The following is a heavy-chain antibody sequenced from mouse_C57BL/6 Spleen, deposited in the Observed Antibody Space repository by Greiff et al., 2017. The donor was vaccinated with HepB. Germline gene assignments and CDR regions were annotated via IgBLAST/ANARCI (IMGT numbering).Heavy chain of an antibody. D-gene: IGHD1-1*01. Sequence: EVQLQQSGPELVKPGASVKMSCKASGYTFTDYNMHWVKQSHGKSLEWIGYINPNNGGTSYNQKFKGKATLTVNKSSSTAYMELRSLTSEDSAVYYCAKGLRYSYFDYWGQGTTLTVSS. CDR1: GYTFTDYN. J-gene: IGHJ2*01. CDR2: INPNNGGT. CDR3: AKGLRYSYFDY. V-gene: IGHV1-22*01.